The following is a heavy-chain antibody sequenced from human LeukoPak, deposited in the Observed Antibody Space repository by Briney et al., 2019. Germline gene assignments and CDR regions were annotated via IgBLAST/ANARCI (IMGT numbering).Heavy chain of an antibody. Sequence: GASVKVSCKASGYTFTSYAMHWVRQAPGQRLEWMGWINAGNGNTKYSQKFQGRVTITRDTSASTAYMELSSLRSEDTAVYYCARDPTPSRYCSSTSCPGLLFDYWGQGTLVTVSS. J-gene: IGHJ4*02. CDR2: INAGNGNT. CDR3: ARDPTPSRYCSSTSCPGLLFDY. CDR1: GYTFTSYA. V-gene: IGHV1-3*01. D-gene: IGHD2-2*01.